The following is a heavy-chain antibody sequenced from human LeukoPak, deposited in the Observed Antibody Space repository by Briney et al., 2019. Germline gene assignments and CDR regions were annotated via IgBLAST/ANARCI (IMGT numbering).Heavy chain of an antibody. D-gene: IGHD6-19*01. V-gene: IGHV3-23*01. Sequence: GGSLRLSCAASGFTFSSYSLSWVRQAPGKGLEWVSAISGSGGSTYYADSVKGRFTISRDNSKNTLYLQMNSLRAEDTAVYYCAKDSSGWYYFDYWGQGTLVTVSS. CDR3: AKDSSGWYYFDY. CDR1: GFTFSSYS. CDR2: ISGSGGST. J-gene: IGHJ4*02.